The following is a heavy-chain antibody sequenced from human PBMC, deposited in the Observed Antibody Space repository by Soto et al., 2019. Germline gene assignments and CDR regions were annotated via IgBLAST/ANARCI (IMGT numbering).Heavy chain of an antibody. Sequence: QVQLVESGGGVVQPGRSLRLSCAASGLTFSSNGMHWVRQAPGKGLEWVAFISYDGSHEYYAVSVKGRFTISRDNSKNTLYLQMNSLTNEDTAVYFCAGIVPTDSLNYYYGMDVWGQGTTVTVSS. V-gene: IGHV3-30*03. CDR2: ISYDGSHE. CDR3: AGIVPTDSLNYYYGMDV. J-gene: IGHJ6*02. CDR1: GLTFSSNG. D-gene: IGHD1-1*01.